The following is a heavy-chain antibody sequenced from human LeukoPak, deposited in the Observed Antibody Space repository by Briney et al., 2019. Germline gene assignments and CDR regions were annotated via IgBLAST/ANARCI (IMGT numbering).Heavy chain of an antibody. Sequence: PGGSLRLSCAASEFTFSTYAMSWVRQAPGKGLEWVSTISSSGGSTYYADSVKGRFTISRDNSKNTLYLQMNSLRAEDTAVYYCAKEMIIVVGAFDIWGQGTMVTVSS. CDR3: AKEMIIVVGAFDI. V-gene: IGHV3-23*01. CDR1: EFTFSTYA. CDR2: ISSSGGST. J-gene: IGHJ3*02. D-gene: IGHD3-22*01.